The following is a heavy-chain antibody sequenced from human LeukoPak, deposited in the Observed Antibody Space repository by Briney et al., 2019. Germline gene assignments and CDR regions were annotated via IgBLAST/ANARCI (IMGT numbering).Heavy chain of an antibody. CDR2: ISSSSSTI. Sequence: PGGSLRLSCTASGFTFSSQWMSWVRQAPGKGLEWVSYISSSSSTIYYADSVKGRFTISRDNAKNSLYLQMNSLRAEDTAVYYCARKRRGYLQRNTRFDWFDPWGQGTLVTVSS. D-gene: IGHD3-16*02. V-gene: IGHV3-48*01. CDR1: GFTFSSQW. CDR3: ARKRRGYLQRNTRFDWFDP. J-gene: IGHJ5*02.